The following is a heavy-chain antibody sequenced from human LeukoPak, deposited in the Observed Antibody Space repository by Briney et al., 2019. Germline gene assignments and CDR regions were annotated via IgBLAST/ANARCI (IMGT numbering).Heavy chain of an antibody. CDR2: IIPNSGDT. CDR3: ARGRHISGWPADWFDP. J-gene: IGHJ5*02. V-gene: IGHV1-2*02. D-gene: IGHD6-19*01. CDR1: GYTFISYA. Sequence: ASVKVSCKASGYTFISYAMNWVRQAPGQGLEWMGWIIPNSGDTNYAQEFQGRVTMTRDTSISTAYMELTSLTSNDTAVYYCARGRHISGWPADWFDPWGQGTLVTVSP.